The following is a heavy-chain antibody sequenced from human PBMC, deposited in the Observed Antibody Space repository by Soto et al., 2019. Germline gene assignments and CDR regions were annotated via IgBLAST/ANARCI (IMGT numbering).Heavy chain of an antibody. V-gene: IGHV3-30*18. CDR2: ISYDGSNK. Sequence: GGSLRLSCAASGFTFSSYGMHWVRQAPGKGLEWVAVISYDGSNKYYADSVKGRFTISRDNSKNTLYLQMNSLRAEDTAVYYCAKGATAHNTYYDSSGHLGYWGQGTLVTVSS. D-gene: IGHD3-22*01. CDR3: AKGATAHNTYYDSSGHLGY. J-gene: IGHJ4*02. CDR1: GFTFSSYG.